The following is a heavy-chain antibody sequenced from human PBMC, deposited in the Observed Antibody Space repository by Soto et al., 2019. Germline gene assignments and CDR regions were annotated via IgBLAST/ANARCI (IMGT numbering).Heavy chain of an antibody. CDR2: IYYSGST. CDR3: ARVGSSCHSGGCYYYSGLGV. V-gene: IGHV4-61*01. D-gene: IGHD1-26*01. Sequence: QVRLQESGPGLVKPSETLSLSCLVSGDSVGNGPYYWSWIRQSPGEGLEWIAYIYYSGSTNVNPSLESRVNISIDMSKNQFFLELRSVTAADAAVYFCARVGSSCHSGGCYYYSGLGVWGQGTTVAISS. J-gene: IGHJ6*02. CDR1: GDSVGNGPYY.